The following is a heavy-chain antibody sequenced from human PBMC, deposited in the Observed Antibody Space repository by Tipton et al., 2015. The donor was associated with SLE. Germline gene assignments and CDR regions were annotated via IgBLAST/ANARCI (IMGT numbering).Heavy chain of an antibody. CDR1: GFTFSSYE. Sequence: LRLSCAASGFTFSSYEMSWVRQAPGKGLEWVATIYHNGRTDYNPSLRSRLTISSDTSKNQFSVRLTSVTAADTAVYYCARAFYYDFWTSYPYKQALKTYYFDNWGQGILVTVPS. V-gene: IGHV4-34*01. CDR2: IYHNGRT. J-gene: IGHJ4*02. CDR3: ARAFYYDFWTSYPYKQALKTYYFDN. D-gene: IGHD3-3*01.